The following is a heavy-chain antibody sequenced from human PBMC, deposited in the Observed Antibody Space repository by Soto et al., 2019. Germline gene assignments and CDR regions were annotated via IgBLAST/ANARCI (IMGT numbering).Heavy chain of an antibody. CDR2: INPSAGAT. J-gene: IGHJ4*02. V-gene: IGHV1-46*03. Sequence: ASVKVSCKASGYTFTTYYIHWVRQAPGQGLEWMGIINPSAGATTYAQDFQGRVTMTRDTSTSTVYMELSSLRSEDTAVYYCVRAIPSGGWYYFHFWGQGTLVTVSS. D-gene: IGHD6-13*01. CDR3: VRAIPSGGWYYFHF. CDR1: GYTFTTYY.